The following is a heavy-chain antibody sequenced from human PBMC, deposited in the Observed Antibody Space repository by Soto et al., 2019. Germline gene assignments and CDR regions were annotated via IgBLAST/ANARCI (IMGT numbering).Heavy chain of an antibody. CDR1: GFTFRSFT. J-gene: IGHJ5*02. CDR2: ISSNSAYI. Sequence: LSLSCAASGFTFRSFTMNWVRQAPGKGLEWVSTISSNSAYIYYTDALRGRFTISRDNAKNSLHLQMNSLRAEDTAVYYCTRDASRDSSARGWFDPWGPGTLVTVSS. CDR3: TRDASRDSSARGWFDP. D-gene: IGHD6-13*01. V-gene: IGHV3-21*01.